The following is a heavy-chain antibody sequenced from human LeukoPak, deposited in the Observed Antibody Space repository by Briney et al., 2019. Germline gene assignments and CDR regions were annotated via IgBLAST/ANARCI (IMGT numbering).Heavy chain of an antibody. CDR3: AKSPLTIVVEVAAPDY. CDR2: LYSSGNS. D-gene: IGHD2-15*01. Sequence: GGSLRLSCEVSGFTVGDNYMSWVRQAPGKGLEWVSVLYSSGNSYYAKSVKGRFTISRDKSKNTLYLQMNSLRAEDTAVYYCAKSPLTIVVEVAAPDYWGQGTLVTVSS. CDR1: GFTVGDNY. J-gene: IGHJ4*02. V-gene: IGHV3-53*01.